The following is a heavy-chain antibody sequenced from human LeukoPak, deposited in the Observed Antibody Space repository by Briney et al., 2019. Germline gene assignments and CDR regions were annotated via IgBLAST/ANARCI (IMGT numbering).Heavy chain of an antibody. J-gene: IGHJ3*02. CDR2: IIPILGIA. CDR1: GGTFSSYT. D-gene: IGHD2-2*01. CDR3: ASPRASCSSTSCQTANGAFDI. Sequence: SVKVSCKASGGTFSSYTISWVRQAPGQGLEWMGRIIPILGIANYAQKFQGRVTITADKSTSTAYMELSSLRSEDTAVYYCASPRASCSSTSCQTANGAFDIWGQGTMVTVSS. V-gene: IGHV1-69*02.